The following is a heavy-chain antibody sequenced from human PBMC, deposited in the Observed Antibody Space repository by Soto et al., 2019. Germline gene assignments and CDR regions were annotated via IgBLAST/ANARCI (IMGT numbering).Heavy chain of an antibody. CDR3: ARGMTTVTAYDH. J-gene: IGHJ4*02. D-gene: IGHD4-4*01. CDR1: GGSISSGGYS. CDR2: IYHSGST. Sequence: QLQLQESGSGLVKPSQTLSLTCAVSGGSISSGGYSWSWIRQPPGKGLEWIGYIYHSGSTYYNPSDKSRVTISVDRAKNQFTLNLSSATAADTAVYDCARGMTTVTAYDHWGQETLVPVSS. V-gene: IGHV4-30-2*01.